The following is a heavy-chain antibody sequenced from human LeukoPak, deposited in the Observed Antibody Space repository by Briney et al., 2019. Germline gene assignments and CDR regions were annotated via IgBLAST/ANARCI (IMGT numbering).Heavy chain of an antibody. Sequence: GASVKVSCKASGGTFSSYAISWVRQAPGQGLEWMGRIIPILGIANYAQKFQGRVTITADKSTSTAYMELSSLRSEDTAVYYCARVISDSGYPGGMDVSGQGTTVTVSS. CDR2: IIPILGIA. J-gene: IGHJ6*02. CDR3: ARVISDSGYPGGMDV. V-gene: IGHV1-69*04. CDR1: GGTFSSYA. D-gene: IGHD5-12*01.